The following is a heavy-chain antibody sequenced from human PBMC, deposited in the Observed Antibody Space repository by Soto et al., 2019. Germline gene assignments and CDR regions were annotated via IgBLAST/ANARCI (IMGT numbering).Heavy chain of an antibody. V-gene: IGHV1-46*01. CDR1: GYTFTSYY. D-gene: IGHD3-9*01. CDR2: INPSGGST. Sequence: QVQLVQSGAEVKKPGASVKVSCKASGYTFTSYYMHWVRQAPGQGLEWMGIINPSGGSTSYAQKFQGRVTIARDTSKSTGYMELSSLRSEDTAVYYLARDVLRYFEPTHYYGMDVWGQGTTVTVSS. J-gene: IGHJ6*02. CDR3: ARDVLRYFEPTHYYGMDV.